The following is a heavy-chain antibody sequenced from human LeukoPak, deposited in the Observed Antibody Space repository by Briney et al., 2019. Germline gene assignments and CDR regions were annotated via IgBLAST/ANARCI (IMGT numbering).Heavy chain of an antibody. Sequence: PGRSLRLSCAASGFTFSSYGMHWVRQAPGKGLERVAVISYDGSNKYYADSVKGRFTISRDNYKNTLYLQMNSLRAEDTAVYYCATSLPLLRYFDWLLQGFDYWGQGTLATVSS. J-gene: IGHJ4*02. CDR3: ATSLPLLRYFDWLLQGFDY. V-gene: IGHV3-30*03. D-gene: IGHD3-9*01. CDR2: ISYDGSNK. CDR1: GFTFSSYG.